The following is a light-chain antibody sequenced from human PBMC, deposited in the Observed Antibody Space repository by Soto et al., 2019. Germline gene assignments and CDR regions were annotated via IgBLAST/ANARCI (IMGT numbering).Light chain of an antibody. CDR3: QKCDYLPI. Sequence: DIQMTQSPSSLSASVGDRVTITCQASHDITSYLNWYQHKPGKAPKLLIYDASILEAGVPSRFSGSVSVTDFTFAISSLQHDDVATYYCQKCDYLPIFGPGTTVDLK. V-gene: IGKV1-33*01. J-gene: IGKJ3*01. CDR1: HDITSY. CDR2: DAS.